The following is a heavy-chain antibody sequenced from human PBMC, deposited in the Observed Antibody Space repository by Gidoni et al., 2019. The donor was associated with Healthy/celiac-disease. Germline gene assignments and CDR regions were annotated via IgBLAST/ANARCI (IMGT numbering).Heavy chain of an antibody. D-gene: IGHD3-22*01. Sequence: QVQLVQSGAEVTKPGSSVKVSCKASGGTFSSYAISWVRQAPGQGLEWMGGIIPIFGTANYAQKFQGRVTITADESTSTAYMELSSLRSEDTAVYYCARAGGYYDSSGYYRYYGMDVWGQGTTVTVSS. CDR3: ARAGGYYDSSGYYRYYGMDV. CDR1: GGTFSSYA. V-gene: IGHV1-69*01. CDR2: IIPIFGTA. J-gene: IGHJ6*02.